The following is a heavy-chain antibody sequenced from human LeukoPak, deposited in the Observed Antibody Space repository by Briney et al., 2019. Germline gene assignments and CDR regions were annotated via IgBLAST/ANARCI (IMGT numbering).Heavy chain of an antibody. D-gene: IGHD3-3*01. Sequence: PSETLSLTCTVSGGSINSYYWSWIRQPPGKGLEWIGYIYYSVNTYYNPSLRSRVTMSVDTSKNQFSLKLSSVTAADTAVYYCARGERYDFHFDYWGQGTLVTVSS. J-gene: IGHJ4*02. CDR2: IYYSVNT. V-gene: IGHV4-59*12. CDR3: ARGERYDFHFDY. CDR1: GGSINSYY.